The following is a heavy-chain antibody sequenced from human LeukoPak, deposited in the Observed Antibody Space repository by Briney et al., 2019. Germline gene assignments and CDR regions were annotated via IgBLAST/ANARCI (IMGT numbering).Heavy chain of an antibody. CDR1: GLSFSSFA. V-gene: IGHV3-23*01. Sequence: GGSLRLSCAASGLSFSSFAMSWVRQAPARGLEWLSSMKGTGETFYGDSVRGRVTVFRDDSRNTVYLQLDNLRVEDTAVYYCARASWVSSADAVRWGQGTVVTVSS. J-gene: IGHJ4*01. D-gene: IGHD3-16*01. CDR2: MKGTGET. CDR3: ARASWVSSADAVR.